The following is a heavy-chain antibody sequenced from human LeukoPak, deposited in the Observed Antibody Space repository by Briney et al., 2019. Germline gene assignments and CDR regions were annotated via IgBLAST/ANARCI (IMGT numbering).Heavy chain of an antibody. D-gene: IGHD1-26*01. CDR1: GGSIGGNSY. V-gene: IGHV4-61*01. CDR2: ISNSGST. Sequence: SETLSLTCTVSGGSIGGNSYWSWIRQPPGKGPEWIGHISNSGSTYYSPSLSSRVTISLDTSKNQFSLKLRSATAADTAVYYCARGGASSIPLDYWGRGTLVTVSS. J-gene: IGHJ4*02. CDR3: ARGGASSIPLDY.